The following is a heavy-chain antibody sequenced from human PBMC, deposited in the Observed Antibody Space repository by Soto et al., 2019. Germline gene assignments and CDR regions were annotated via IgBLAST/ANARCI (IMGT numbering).Heavy chain of an antibody. J-gene: IGHJ3*02. V-gene: IGHV3-33*01. CDR3: ARVLRYFDLDYAFDI. CDR2: IWNDGSTK. Sequence: QVQLVESGGGVVQPGRSLRLSCAASGFTFSTYGMHWVRQAPGKGLEWVAVIWNDGSTKYYADSLKGRFTISRDDSKNTLYLQMNSLRAEDTAVYYCARVLRYFDLDYAFDIWGQGTMVTVSS. CDR1: GFTFSTYG. D-gene: IGHD3-9*01.